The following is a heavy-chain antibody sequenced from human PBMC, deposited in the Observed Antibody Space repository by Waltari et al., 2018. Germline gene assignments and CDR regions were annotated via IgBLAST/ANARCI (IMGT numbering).Heavy chain of an antibody. CDR3: ASEHSRGMDV. V-gene: IGHV7-4-1*02. CDR1: GSTCTSYA. J-gene: IGHJ6*02. CDR2: INTNTGNP. Sequence: QVQLVQSGSELKKHGASVKISCKSSGSTCTSYALNWVRQAPGQGLEWMGWINTNTGNPTYAKGFTGRFVFSLDTSGSTASLQISSLKAEDTAVYYCASEHSRGMDVWGQGTTVIVSS.